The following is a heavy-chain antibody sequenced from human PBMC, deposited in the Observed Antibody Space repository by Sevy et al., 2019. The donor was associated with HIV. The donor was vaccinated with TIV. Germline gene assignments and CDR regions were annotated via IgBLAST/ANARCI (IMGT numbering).Heavy chain of an antibody. V-gene: IGHV3-30-3*01. CDR1: GFTFSSYA. CDR2: ISYDGSNK. Sequence: GGCLRLSCAASGFTFSSYAMHWVRQAPGKGLEWVAVISYDGSNKYYADSVKGRFTISRDNSKNTLYLQMNSLRAEDTAVYYCATEKSRTLGSGYFYGMDVWGQGTTVTVSS. J-gene: IGHJ6*02. CDR3: ATEKSRTLGSGYFYGMDV. D-gene: IGHD3-3*01.